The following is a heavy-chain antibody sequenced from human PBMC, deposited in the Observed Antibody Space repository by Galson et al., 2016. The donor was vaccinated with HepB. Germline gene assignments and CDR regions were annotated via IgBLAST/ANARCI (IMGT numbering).Heavy chain of an antibody. D-gene: IGHD3-10*01. CDR3: AHRRITLQQSYCFDY. V-gene: IGHV2-5*01. CDR2: ISWHDDK. CDR1: GFSLSTTGVG. J-gene: IGHJ4*02. Sequence: PALVKPTQTLTLTCTFSGFSLSTTGVGVGWIRQPPGQALEWLALISWHDDKRYSPSLKSRLTITKDTSKNQVVLTMTNMDPVDTATSYCAHRRITLQQSYCFDYGGQGTLVTVPS.